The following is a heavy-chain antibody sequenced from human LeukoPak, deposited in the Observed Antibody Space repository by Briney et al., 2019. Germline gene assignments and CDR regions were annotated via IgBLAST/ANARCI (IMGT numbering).Heavy chain of an antibody. CDR1: GYTFTSYD. V-gene: IGHV1-2*02. Sequence: GASVKVSCKASGYTFTSYDINWVRQATGQGLEWMGWINPNSGGTNYAQKFQGRVTMTRDTSISTAYMELSRLRSDDTAVYYCAIFSYLYCSGGSCLAHDAFDIWGQGTMVTVSS. CDR2: INPNSGGT. D-gene: IGHD2-15*01. J-gene: IGHJ3*02. CDR3: AIFSYLYCSGGSCLAHDAFDI.